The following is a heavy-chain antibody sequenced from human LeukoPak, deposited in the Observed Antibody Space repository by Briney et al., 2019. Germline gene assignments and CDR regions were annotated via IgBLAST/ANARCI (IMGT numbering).Heavy chain of an antibody. V-gene: IGHV3-74*01. CDR1: GFTLRRYW. J-gene: IGHJ4*02. Sequence: PGGPLSLSCAAPGFTLRRYWITWVRQAPGKGLGWVSRINPDGSTTTYADSVEGRFTISRDNSKNTLYLQMNSLRAEDTAVYYCARSSKLLPGTDYWGQGTLVTVSS. CDR2: INPDGSTT. CDR3: ARSSKLLPGTDY. D-gene: IGHD2-15*01.